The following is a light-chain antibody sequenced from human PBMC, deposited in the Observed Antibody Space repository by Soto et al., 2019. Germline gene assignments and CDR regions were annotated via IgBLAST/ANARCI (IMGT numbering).Light chain of an antibody. Sequence: QSALTQPASVSGSPGQSITISCTGTSSDVGAYDYVSWYQQHPGKAPKYLIYEVSNRPSGVSDRFSGSKSGTTASLTISGLQAEDEAEYYCSSYTTTDPYVFGTGTKLTAL. J-gene: IGLJ1*01. V-gene: IGLV2-14*01. CDR1: SSDVGAYDY. CDR3: SSYTTTDPYV. CDR2: EVS.